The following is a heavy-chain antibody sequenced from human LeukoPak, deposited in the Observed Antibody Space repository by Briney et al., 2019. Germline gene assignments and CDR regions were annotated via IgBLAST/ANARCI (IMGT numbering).Heavy chain of an antibody. V-gene: IGHV3-9*01. CDR1: GFTFDDYA. Sequence: GGSLRLSCAASGFTFDDYAMHWVRQAPGKGLEWVSGISWNSGSIVYAESVKGRFTISRDNAKNSLYLQMNSLRAEDAALYYCAKEILVELGTFFYYWGQGTLVSVSS. CDR2: ISWNSGSI. CDR3: AKEILVELGTFFYY. J-gene: IGHJ4*02. D-gene: IGHD1-1*01.